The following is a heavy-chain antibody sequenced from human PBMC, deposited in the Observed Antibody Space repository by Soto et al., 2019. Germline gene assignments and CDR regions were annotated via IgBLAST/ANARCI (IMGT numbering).Heavy chain of an antibody. CDR3: ARVSRAAVVVAATLVLDY. Sequence: GASVKVSCKASGYTFTSYGISWVRQAPGQGLEWMGWISAYNGNTNYAQKLQGRVTMTTDTSTSTAYMELRSLRSDDTAVYYCARVSRAAVVVAATLVLDYWGQGTLVTVSS. D-gene: IGHD2-15*01. V-gene: IGHV1-18*01. CDR2: ISAYNGNT. CDR1: GYTFTSYG. J-gene: IGHJ4*02.